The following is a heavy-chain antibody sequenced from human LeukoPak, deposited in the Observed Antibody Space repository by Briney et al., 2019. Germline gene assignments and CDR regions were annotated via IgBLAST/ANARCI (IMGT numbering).Heavy chain of an antibody. V-gene: IGHV1-2*02. CDR3: ARDFIAAAGGEDY. J-gene: IGHJ4*02. CDR1: GYTFTGYY. D-gene: IGHD6-13*01. CDR2: INPNSGGT. Sequence: ASVKVSCKASGYTFTGYYMHWVRQAPGQGLEWMGWINPNSGGTNYAQKFQGRVTMTRDTSISTAYMELSRLRSDDTAVYYCARDFIAAAGGEDYWGQGTLVTVSS.